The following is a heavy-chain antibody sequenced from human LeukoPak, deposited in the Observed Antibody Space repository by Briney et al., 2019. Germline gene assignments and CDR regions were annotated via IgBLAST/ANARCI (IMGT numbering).Heavy chain of an antibody. J-gene: IGHJ5*02. V-gene: IGHV4-61*02. CDR1: GDPISSGTFY. D-gene: IGHD3-10*01. CDR3: ARGVSQIRGMWFDP. Sequence: SQTLSLTCTVSGDPISSGTFYWSWIRQPAGTGLEWIGRIQTSGATNYNPSLASRVTISVDTSKNQLSLKVNSVTAADTAVYYCARGVSQIRGMWFDPWGQGTLVTVSS. CDR2: IQTSGAT.